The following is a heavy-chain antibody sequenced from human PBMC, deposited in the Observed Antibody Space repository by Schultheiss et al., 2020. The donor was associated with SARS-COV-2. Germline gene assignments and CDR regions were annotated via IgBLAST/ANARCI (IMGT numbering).Heavy chain of an antibody. CDR3: ARAFGGITIFGVVINYYYGMDV. V-gene: IGHV4-4*07. D-gene: IGHD3-3*01. Sequence: SETLSLTCTVSGGSISSYYWSWIRQPAGKGLEWIGRIYTSGSTNYNPSLKSRVTMSVDTSKNQFSLKLSSVTAADTAVYYCARAFGGITIFGVVINYYYGMDVWGQGTTVTVS. J-gene: IGHJ6*02. CDR2: IYTSGST. CDR1: GGSISSYY.